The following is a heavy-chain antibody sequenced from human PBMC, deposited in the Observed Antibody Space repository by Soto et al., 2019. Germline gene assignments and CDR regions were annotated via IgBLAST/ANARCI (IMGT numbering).Heavy chain of an antibody. D-gene: IGHD6-13*01. V-gene: IGHV6-1*01. Sequence: SQTLSLTCDISGDSVSSNSAAWNWIRQSPSRGLEWLGRTYYRSKWYNDYAVSVRSRITINPGTSKNQFSLQLSSVTPEDTAVYYCVRDGFVAAAGTLDYWGQGALVTVSS. CDR2: TYYRSKWYN. CDR1: GDSVSSNSAA. J-gene: IGHJ4*02. CDR3: VRDGFVAAAGTLDY.